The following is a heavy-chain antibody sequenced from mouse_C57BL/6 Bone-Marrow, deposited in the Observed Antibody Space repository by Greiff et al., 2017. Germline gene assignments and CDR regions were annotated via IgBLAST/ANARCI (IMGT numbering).Heavy chain of an antibody. Sequence: QVQLQQSDAELVKPGASVKISCKVSGYTFTDHTIHWMKQRPEQGLEWIGYIYPRDGSTKYNEKFKGKATLTADKSSSTAYLELSSLTSEEAEVEFAARDHSAGRSREYVDDWGQGTTLKVSS. J-gene: IGHJ2*01. CDR1: GYTFTDHT. CDR3: ARDHSAGRSREYVDD. CDR2: IYPRDGST. V-gene: IGHV1-78*01. D-gene: IGHD5-1*01.